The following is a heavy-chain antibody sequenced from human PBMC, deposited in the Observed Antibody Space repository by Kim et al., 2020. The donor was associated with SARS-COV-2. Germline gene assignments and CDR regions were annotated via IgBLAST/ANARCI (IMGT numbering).Heavy chain of an antibody. J-gene: IGHJ4*02. CDR1: GFTFSVYW. Sequence: GGSLRLSCAASGFTFSVYWMHWVRQAPGEGLVWVSRINSDGSSTTYADSVKGCFTISRDNAKNTLYLQMNSLRAEDTAVYYCARVMFDYRNYLDHWGQGTLVTVSS. CDR2: INSDGSST. V-gene: IGHV3-74*01. D-gene: IGHD4-4*01. CDR3: ARVMFDYRNYLDH.